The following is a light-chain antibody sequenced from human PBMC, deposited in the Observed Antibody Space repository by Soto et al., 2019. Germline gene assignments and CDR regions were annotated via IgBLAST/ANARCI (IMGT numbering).Light chain of an antibody. J-gene: IGKJ1*01. CDR1: QSVSSN. V-gene: IGKV3-15*01. CDR2: GAF. Sequence: EIVMTQYPVTLSVSPGERATFSCRASQSVSSNLAWYQQKPGQAPSLLIYGAFTRANGIPARFSGTGSGTEFTLTISSLQSEDFALYYCQQYNDWPLTCGQGTKVDI. CDR3: QQYNDWPLT.